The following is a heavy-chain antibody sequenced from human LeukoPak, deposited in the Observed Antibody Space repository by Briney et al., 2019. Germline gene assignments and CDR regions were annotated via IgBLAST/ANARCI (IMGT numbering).Heavy chain of an antibody. J-gene: IGHJ4*02. CDR1: GDTFTSYW. CDR2: IYPGDSDT. CDR3: AKNHGSSGYYFDY. Sequence: GESLKISCKASGDTFTSYWIGWVRQMPGKGLEWMGIIYPGDSDTRYSPSFQGQVSISADKSISTAYLQWSSLKASDSALYYCAKNHGSSGYYFDYWGQGTLVTVSS. D-gene: IGHD3-22*01. V-gene: IGHV5-51*01.